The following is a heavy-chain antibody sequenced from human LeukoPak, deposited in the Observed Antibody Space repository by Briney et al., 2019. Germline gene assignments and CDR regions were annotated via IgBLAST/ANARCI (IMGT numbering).Heavy chain of an antibody. D-gene: IGHD6-19*01. J-gene: IGHJ3*02. Sequence: SVKVSYKASGYTFTGYYMHWVRQAPGQGLEWMGRINPNSGGTNYAQKFQGRVTMTRDTSISTAYMELSRLRSDDTAVYYCARGPRLDSSGWYYGAFDIWGQGTMVTVSS. V-gene: IGHV1-2*06. CDR3: ARGPRLDSSGWYYGAFDI. CDR2: INPNSGGT. CDR1: GYTFTGYY.